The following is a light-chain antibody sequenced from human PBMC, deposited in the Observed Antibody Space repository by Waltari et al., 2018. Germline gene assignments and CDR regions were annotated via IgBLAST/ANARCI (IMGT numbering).Light chain of an antibody. V-gene: IGLV1-40*01. CDR1: SSNIGAFF. CDR2: QDN. J-gene: IGLJ1*01. Sequence: QSVLTQPPSVSGAPGQRVTISCTGSSSNIGAFFLSWYQHLPGTTPKLLIYQDNRRPSGVSDRFSGSKSGTSASLTITGLQTEDETDYHCLSYDSSLSAYIFGAGTRLSVL. CDR3: LSYDSSLSAYI.